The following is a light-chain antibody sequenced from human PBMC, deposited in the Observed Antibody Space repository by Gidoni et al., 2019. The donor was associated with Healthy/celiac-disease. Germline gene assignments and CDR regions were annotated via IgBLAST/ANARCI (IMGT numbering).Light chain of an antibody. CDR1: QSISSY. CDR3: QQSYSTLMCS. Sequence: DIQMTQSPSSLSASVGDRVTTTCRASQSISSYLNWYQQKPGKAPKLLIYAASSLQSGVPSRFSGSGSGTDFTLTISSLQPEDFATYYCQQSYSTLMCSFDQGTKLEIK. CDR2: AAS. J-gene: IGKJ2*04. V-gene: IGKV1-39*01.